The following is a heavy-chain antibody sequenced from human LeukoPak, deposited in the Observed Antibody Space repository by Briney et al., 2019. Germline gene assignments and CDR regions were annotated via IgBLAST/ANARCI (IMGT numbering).Heavy chain of an antibody. V-gene: IGHV3-73*01. D-gene: IGHD3-22*01. J-gene: IGHJ4*02. CDR1: GFTFSGSA. Sequence: GGSLRLSCAASGFTFSGSAMHWVRQASGKGLEWVGRIRSKANSYATAYAASVKGRFTISRDDSKNTAYLQMNSLKTEDTAVYYCTSQYYYDSSGYYYAYYFDYWGQGTLVTVSS. CDR2: IRSKANSYAT. CDR3: TSQYYYDSSGYYYAYYFDY.